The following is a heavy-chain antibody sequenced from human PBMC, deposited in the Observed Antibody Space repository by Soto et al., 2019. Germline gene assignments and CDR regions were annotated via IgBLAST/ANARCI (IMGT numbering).Heavy chain of an antibody. J-gene: IGHJ5*02. CDR2: IYHSGST. D-gene: IGHD3-22*01. CDR3: ARAGGVVVTTYLYNWFDP. V-gene: IGHV4-4*02. CDR1: CGSISSSNW. Sequence: SETLSLTCAVSCGSISSSNWWSWVRQPPGKGLEWIGEIYHSGSTNYNPSLKSRVTISVDKSKNQFSLKLSSVTAADTAVYYCARAGGVVVTTYLYNWFDPWGQGTLVTVSS.